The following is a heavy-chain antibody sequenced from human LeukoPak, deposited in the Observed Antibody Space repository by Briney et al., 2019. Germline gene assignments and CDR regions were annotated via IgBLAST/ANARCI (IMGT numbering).Heavy chain of an antibody. CDR2: IWYDGSNK. Sequence: GGSLRLSCAASGFTFSSYGMHWVRQAPGKGLGWVAVIWYDGSNKYYADSVKGRFTISRDNSKNTLYLQMNSLRAEDTAVYYCARDAIAVAGTSWFDPWGQGTLVTVSS. J-gene: IGHJ5*02. CDR1: GFTFSSYG. CDR3: ARDAIAVAGTSWFDP. D-gene: IGHD6-19*01. V-gene: IGHV3-33*01.